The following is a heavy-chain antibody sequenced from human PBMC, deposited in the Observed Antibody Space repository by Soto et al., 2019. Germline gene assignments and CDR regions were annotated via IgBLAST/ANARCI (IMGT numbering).Heavy chain of an antibody. J-gene: IGHJ6*03. CDR2: ISGSGGST. V-gene: IGHV3-23*01. D-gene: IGHD3-10*01. CDR3: TKTNGSGSYYNVYYYYYMDV. Sequence: EVQLLESGGGLVQPGGSLRLSCAASGFTFSSYAMSWVRQAPGKGLEWVSAISGSGGSTYYADSVKGRFTISRDNSKNTLYLQMNGLRAEDTAVYYCTKTNGSGSYYNVYYYYYMDVWGKGTTVTVSS. CDR1: GFTFSSYA.